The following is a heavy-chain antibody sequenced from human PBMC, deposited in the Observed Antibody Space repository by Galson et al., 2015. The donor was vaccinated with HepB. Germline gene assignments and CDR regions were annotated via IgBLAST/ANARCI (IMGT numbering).Heavy chain of an antibody. CDR2: ISWNSGSI. CDR1: GFTFDDYA. J-gene: IGHJ4*02. CDR3: AKDRSPGHGDYLEYFDP. D-gene: IGHD4-17*01. Sequence: SLRLSCAASGFTFDDYALHWVRQAPGKGLEWVSSISWNSGSINYADSVKGRFIISRDNAKNSLYLQMNSLRLEDTAFYYCAKDRSPGHGDYLEYFDPWGQGTLVTVSS. V-gene: IGHV3-9*01.